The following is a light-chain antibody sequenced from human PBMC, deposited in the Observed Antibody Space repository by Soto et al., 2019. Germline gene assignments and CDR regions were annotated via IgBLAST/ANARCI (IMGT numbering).Light chain of an antibody. J-gene: IGKJ4*01. CDR3: QQYGSSPQT. CDR2: GAS. CDR1: QSVSSSY. V-gene: IGKV3-20*01. Sequence: EIELTQSPGTLSLSPGERATLSCRASQSVSSSYLGWYQQTPGQAPTLLIYGASSRDTGIPDRFSGSGSGTDFTLTISRLEPEDFAAYYCQQYGSSPQTFGGGTKVEIK.